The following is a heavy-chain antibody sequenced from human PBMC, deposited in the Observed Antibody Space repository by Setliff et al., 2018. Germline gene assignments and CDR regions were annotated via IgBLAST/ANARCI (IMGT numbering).Heavy chain of an antibody. V-gene: IGHV4-61*09. CDR2: IYTSGST. D-gene: IGHD6-19*01. CDR3: ARGPKWLTGIDY. J-gene: IGHJ4*02. CDR1: GGSISSGSYY. Sequence: PSETLSLTCTVSGGSISSGSYYWSWIRPPAGKGLEWIGHIYTSGSTNYNPSLKSLVTISVDTSKNQFSLKLSTVTAADTAVYYRARGPKWLTGIDYWGQGTLVTVSS.